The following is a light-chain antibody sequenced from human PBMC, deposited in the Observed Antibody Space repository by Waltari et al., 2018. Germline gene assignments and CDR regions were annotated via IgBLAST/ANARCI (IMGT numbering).Light chain of an antibody. V-gene: IGKV1-27*01. CDR3: KKYNSAPFT. J-gene: IGKJ3*01. CDR2: GAS. Sequence: DIQMTQSPSSLSASVGDTVTITCRASQGISNSLAWYQQKPGKVPKLLIYGASTLLSGVPSRFSGSGSGTDFTLTISSLQPEDVATYYCKKYNSAPFTFGPGTKVNIK. CDR1: QGISNS.